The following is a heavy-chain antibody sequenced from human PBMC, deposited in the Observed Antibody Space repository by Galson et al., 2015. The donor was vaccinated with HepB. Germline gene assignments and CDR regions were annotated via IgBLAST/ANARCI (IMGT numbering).Heavy chain of an antibody. D-gene: IGHD3-22*01. Sequence: SVKVSCKASGGTFSSYAISWVRQAPGQGLEWMGGIIPIFGTANYAQKFQGRVTITADESTSTAYMELSSLRSEDTAVYYCARGYRGGYYDSSGQYPFGYWGQGTLVTVSS. CDR3: ARGYRGGYYDSSGQYPFGY. J-gene: IGHJ4*02. CDR1: GGTFSSYA. CDR2: IIPIFGTA. V-gene: IGHV1-69*13.